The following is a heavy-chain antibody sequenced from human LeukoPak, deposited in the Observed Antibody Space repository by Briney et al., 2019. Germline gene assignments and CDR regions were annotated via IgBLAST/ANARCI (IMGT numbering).Heavy chain of an antibody. CDR1: GFTFSSYA. V-gene: IGHV3-20*04. CDR2: INWNGSGA. J-gene: IGHJ5*02. Sequence: GGSLRLSCAASGFTFSSYAMSWVRQAPGKGLEWVSGINWNGSGAGYADSVKGRFTISRDNAKNSLYLQMNSLRAEDTAVYYCARGFDPWGQGTLVTVSS. CDR3: ARGFDP.